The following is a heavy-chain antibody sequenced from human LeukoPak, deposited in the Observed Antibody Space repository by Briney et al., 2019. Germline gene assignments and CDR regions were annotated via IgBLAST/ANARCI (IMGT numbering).Heavy chain of an antibody. Sequence: SQTLSLTCTVSGGSISSGGYYWSWIRQHPGKGLEWIGYIYYSGSTYYNPSLKSRVTISVDTSKNQFSLKLSSVTAADTAVYYCARQWVKSGMYNWFGPWGQGTLVTVSS. CDR3: ARQWVKSGMYNWFGP. CDR1: GGSISSGGYY. V-gene: IGHV4-31*03. J-gene: IGHJ5*02. D-gene: IGHD1-26*01. CDR2: IYYSGST.